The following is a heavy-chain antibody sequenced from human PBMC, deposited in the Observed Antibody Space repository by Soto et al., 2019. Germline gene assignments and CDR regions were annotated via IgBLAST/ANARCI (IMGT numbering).Heavy chain of an antibody. V-gene: IGHV4-31*03. J-gene: IGHJ4*02. Sequence: QVQLQGSGPGLVKPSQTLSLTCTVSGGSISSGGYYWSWIRQHPGKGLEWIGYIYYSGSTYYNPSLKSRVTISVDTSKYQFSLKLSSVTAADTAVYYCAREEYSYGQYYFDYWGQGTLVTVSS. CDR3: AREEYSYGQYYFDY. D-gene: IGHD5-18*01. CDR2: IYYSGST. CDR1: GGSISSGGYY.